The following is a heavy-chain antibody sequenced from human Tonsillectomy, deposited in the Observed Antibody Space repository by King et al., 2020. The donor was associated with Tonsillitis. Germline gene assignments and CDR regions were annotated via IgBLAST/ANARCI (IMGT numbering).Heavy chain of an antibody. CDR3: AKGMGASSPHSRYFDY. CDR2: IGTSDGDA. CDR1: GFTFRTYA. J-gene: IGHJ4*02. V-gene: IGHV3-23*04. D-gene: IGHD3-16*01. Sequence: VQLVESGGDLVQPGGSLRLSCAASGFTFRTYAMSWVRQAPGKGLEWVSIIGTSDGDAYHADSVKGRFTISRDNSKNTLYLQMNSLRAEDTAVYYCAKGMGASSPHSRYFDYWGQGTLVTVSS.